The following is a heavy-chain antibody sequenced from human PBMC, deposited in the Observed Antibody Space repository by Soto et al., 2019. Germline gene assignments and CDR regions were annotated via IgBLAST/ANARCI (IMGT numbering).Heavy chain of an antibody. Sequence: ASVKFSCKASGFTFTGYYIHWVRQAPGQGLEWMGWIRSNDGDPKYSQKFQDRVTMTRDTSMNTVYMQLSRLRSDDTAVYYCARDERSYGEPPFDYWGQGTLVTVSS. J-gene: IGHJ4*02. D-gene: IGHD3-16*01. V-gene: IGHV1-2*02. CDR3: ARDERSYGEPPFDY. CDR2: IRSNDGDP. CDR1: GFTFTGYY.